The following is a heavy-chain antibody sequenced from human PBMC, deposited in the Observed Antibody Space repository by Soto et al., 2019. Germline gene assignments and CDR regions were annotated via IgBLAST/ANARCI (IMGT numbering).Heavy chain of an antibody. CDR3: ARDPTIAASGGYYYYYYGMDV. Sequence: EVQLVESGGGLVQPRGSLRLSCAASGFTVSSNYMSWVRQAPGKGLEWVSVIYSGGSTYYADSVKGRFTISRDNSKNTLXLXXNSLRAEDTAVYYCARDPTIAASGGYYYYYYGMDVWGQGTTVTVSS. D-gene: IGHD6-13*01. J-gene: IGHJ6*02. CDR1: GFTVSSNY. V-gene: IGHV3-66*01. CDR2: IYSGGST.